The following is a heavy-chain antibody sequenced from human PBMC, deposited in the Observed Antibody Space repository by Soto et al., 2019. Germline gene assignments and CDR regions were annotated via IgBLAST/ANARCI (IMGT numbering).Heavy chain of an antibody. CDR1: GFTFRSHW. CDR3: ARTDGGHGGYFDY. V-gene: IGHV3-7*05. Sequence: EVQLVESGGGLVQPGGSLRLSCAASGFTFRSHWMSWVRQAPGKGLEWVANIHPDGSDKYYVDSVRGRFTISRDNAENPLYLQMSSLGDDDTAVYYCARTDGGHGGYFDYWGLGTLVTVSS. CDR2: IHPDGSDK. J-gene: IGHJ4*02. D-gene: IGHD2-15*01.